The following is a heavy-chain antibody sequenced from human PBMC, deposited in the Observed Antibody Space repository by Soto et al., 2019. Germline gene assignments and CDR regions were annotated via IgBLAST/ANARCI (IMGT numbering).Heavy chain of an antibody. Sequence: AGGSLRLSCAASGFTFSSYGMHWVRQAPGKGLEWVAAISSDGSVKYYTDSVKGRFTISRDNPKNTLYLQMNSLRAEDTAMYYCAKDSLAGYDTSGYYLSRYYYYGMDVWGQGTTVTVSS. CDR2: ISSDGSVK. CDR3: AKDSLAGYDTSGYYLSRYYYYGMDV. CDR1: GFTFSSYG. J-gene: IGHJ6*02. D-gene: IGHD3-22*01. V-gene: IGHV3-30*18.